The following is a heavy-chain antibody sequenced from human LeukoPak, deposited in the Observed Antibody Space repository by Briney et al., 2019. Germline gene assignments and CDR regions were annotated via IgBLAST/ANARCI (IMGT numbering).Heavy chain of an antibody. V-gene: IGHV4-59*01. Sequence: SETLSLTCTVSGGSISSYYWSWIRQPPGEGLEWIGYVYYSGTTNYNPSLESRVSITIDTSKNQFSLKLSSVTAADTAVYYCARGGKVYTSTSGVFDYWGQGTLVTVSS. CDR3: ARGGKVYTSTSGVFDY. CDR1: GGSISSYY. D-gene: IGHD2-2*01. CDR2: VYYSGTT. J-gene: IGHJ4*02.